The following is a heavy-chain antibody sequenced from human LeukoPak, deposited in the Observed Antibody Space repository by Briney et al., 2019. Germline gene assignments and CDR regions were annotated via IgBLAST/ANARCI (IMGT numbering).Heavy chain of an antibody. V-gene: IGHV3-64D*06. Sequence: GGSLRLSCSASGFTFSRSTMHWVRQAPGKGPEFVSGISDNGDNTYYADSVKVRFTISGDNSKNTLHLQMSSLRPEDTAVYYCVRDLTWGQGTLVTVSS. CDR3: VRDLT. CDR2: ISDNGDNT. CDR1: GFTFSRST. J-gene: IGHJ5*02.